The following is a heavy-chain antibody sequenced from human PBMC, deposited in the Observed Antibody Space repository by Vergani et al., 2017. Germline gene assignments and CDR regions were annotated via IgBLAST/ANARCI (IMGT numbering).Heavy chain of an antibody. CDR1: GYTFTSYA. Sequence: QVQLVQSGAEVKKPGASVKVSCKASGYTFTSYAMNWVRQAPGQRLEWMGWINTGNGNTKYSQKFQGRVTITRDTSASTAYMELSSLRSEDTAVYYCARELLWFGEYGGYYYGMDVWGQGTTVTVSS. D-gene: IGHD3-10*01. V-gene: IGHV1-3*04. J-gene: IGHJ6*02. CDR3: ARELLWFGEYGGYYYGMDV. CDR2: INTGNGNT.